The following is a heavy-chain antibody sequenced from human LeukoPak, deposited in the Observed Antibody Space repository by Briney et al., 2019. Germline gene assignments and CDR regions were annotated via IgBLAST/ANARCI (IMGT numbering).Heavy chain of an antibody. Sequence: GESLEVSCKGSGYSFTSYWISWVRQLPGKGLEWMGRIDPSDSYTNYSPSFQGHVTISADKSISTAYLQWSSLKASDTAMYYCARHQQLGYYFDYWGQGTLVTVSS. CDR3: ARHQQLGYYFDY. J-gene: IGHJ4*02. V-gene: IGHV5-10-1*01. CDR2: IDPSDSYT. D-gene: IGHD6-13*01. CDR1: GYSFTSYW.